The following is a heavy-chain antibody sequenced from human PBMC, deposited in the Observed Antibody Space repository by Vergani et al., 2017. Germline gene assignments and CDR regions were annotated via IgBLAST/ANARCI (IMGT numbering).Heavy chain of an antibody. CDR1: GGSLSGYY. Sequence: QVQLQQWGPGLLKPSETLSLTCAVYGGSLSGYYWSWIRLAPGKGLEWIGEINHSGTINYNPTLKSPFNVSIDTSRDHFSLKLRSVSAADTAVYFCVRRAERWETLLRDDFNFWGQETFVTVSP. CDR2: INHSGTI. V-gene: IGHV4-34*01. CDR3: VRRAERWETLLRDDFNF. J-gene: IGHJ3*01. D-gene: IGHD1-26*01.